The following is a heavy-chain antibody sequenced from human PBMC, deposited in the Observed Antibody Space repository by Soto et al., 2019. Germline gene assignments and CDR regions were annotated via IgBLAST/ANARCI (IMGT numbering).Heavy chain of an antibody. J-gene: IGHJ4*02. CDR1: GYTFTTYY. CDR3: ARADDYLWGSYRQLDY. CDR2: LNPSGGTT. Sequence: QVQLVQSGAEVRKPGASVKVSCKASGYTFTTYYIHWVRQAPGQGLEWMGLLNPSGGTTGYAQNVQGRVTMTRDTSTSTVYMELTNLRSEDTAVYYCARADDYLWGSYRQLDYWGQGTLVTVSS. V-gene: IGHV1-46*01. D-gene: IGHD3-16*02.